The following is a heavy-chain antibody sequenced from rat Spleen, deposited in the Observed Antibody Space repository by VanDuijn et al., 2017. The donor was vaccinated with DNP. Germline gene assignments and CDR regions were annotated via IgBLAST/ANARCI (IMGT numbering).Heavy chain of an antibody. V-gene: IGHV5-25*01. CDR1: GFTFSNYD. CDR3: ERNGDYSSYIYVRYFDY. CDR2: ISTSGGST. D-gene: IGHD1-2*01. J-gene: IGHJ2*01. Sequence: EVQLVESGGGLVQPGRSLKLSCAASGFTFSNYDMAWVRQAPTKGLEWVASISTSGGSTYYRDSVKGRFTVSRDNAKSTLYLQMDSLRSEDKATYYCERNGDYSSYIYVRYFDYWGQGVMVTVSS.